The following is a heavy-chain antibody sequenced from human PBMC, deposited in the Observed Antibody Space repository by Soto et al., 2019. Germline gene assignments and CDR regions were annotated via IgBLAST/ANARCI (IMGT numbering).Heavy chain of an antibody. V-gene: IGHV3-9*01. CDR1: GFSFEDHA. D-gene: IGHD3-3*02. Sequence: LSCAASGFSFEDHAFHWVRQAPGKGLEWVAGISWSGSTLEYADSVKGRFTISRDNAKDSLYLEMNSLRGDDTAFYYCTKEVRNHFSYYFVYWGQGTLVTVSS. CDR2: ISWSGSTL. J-gene: IGHJ4*02. CDR3: TKEVRNHFSYYFVY.